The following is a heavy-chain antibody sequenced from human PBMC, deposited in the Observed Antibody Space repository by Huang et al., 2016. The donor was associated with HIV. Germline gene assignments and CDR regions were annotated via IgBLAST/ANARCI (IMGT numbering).Heavy chain of an antibody. D-gene: IGHD3-9*01. CDR2: IYTSGTT. Sequence: QVQLQESGPGLVKPSQTLSLTCSVSGGSISSGNYYWSWIRQPAGKGREWIGHIYTSGTTIYNSSLKSRVTISGATSKTQFSLKLSSVTAADTAGYYGARLTGYSTFDIWGHGTVVTVSS. CDR1: GGSISSGNYY. V-gene: IGHV4-61*09. CDR3: ARLTGYSTFDI. J-gene: IGHJ3*02.